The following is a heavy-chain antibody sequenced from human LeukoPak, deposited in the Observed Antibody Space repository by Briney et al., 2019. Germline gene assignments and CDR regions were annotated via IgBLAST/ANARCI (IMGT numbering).Heavy chain of an antibody. Sequence: GGSLRLSCAASGLTFSMPPMDWVRQAPGKGLEWVAFIQNDGNSKNYADSVKGRFTISRDNAKNSLYLQMNSLRAEDTAVYYCARANSRGMIVVANPDDAFDIWGQGTMVTVSS. J-gene: IGHJ3*02. V-gene: IGHV3-30*02. CDR2: IQNDGNSK. CDR3: ARANSRGMIVVANPDDAFDI. CDR1: GLTFSMPP. D-gene: IGHD3-22*01.